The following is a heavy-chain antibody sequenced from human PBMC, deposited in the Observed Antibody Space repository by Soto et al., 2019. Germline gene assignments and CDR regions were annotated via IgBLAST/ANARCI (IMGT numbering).Heavy chain of an antibody. CDR3: AGALLLWFGEPAYYFDY. Sequence: QVQLVQSGAEVKKPGASVKVSCKASGYTFTSYAMHWVRQAPGQRLEWMGWINAGNGNTKYSQKFQGRVTITRDTSASTAYMELGSLRSEDTAVYYCAGALLLWFGEPAYYFDYWGQGTLVTVSS. CDR1: GYTFTSYA. J-gene: IGHJ4*02. D-gene: IGHD3-10*01. V-gene: IGHV1-3*01. CDR2: INAGNGNT.